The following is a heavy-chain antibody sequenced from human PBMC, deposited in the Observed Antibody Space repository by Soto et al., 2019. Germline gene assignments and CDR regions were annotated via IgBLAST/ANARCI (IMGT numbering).Heavy chain of an antibody. V-gene: IGHV3-53*01. CDR1: GLIVSSSY. CDR3: AGAEYSSGWTAEFDY. D-gene: IGHD6-19*01. J-gene: IGHJ4*02. Sequence: EVQLVESGGGLIQPGGSLRLSCAASGLIVSSSYMSWVRQAPGKGLEWVSVLYRDGNTYYADSVRGRFTICRDNSKNTLYLQMNSLRVEDTAVYYCAGAEYSSGWTAEFDYWGQGTLVTVSS. CDR2: LYRDGNT.